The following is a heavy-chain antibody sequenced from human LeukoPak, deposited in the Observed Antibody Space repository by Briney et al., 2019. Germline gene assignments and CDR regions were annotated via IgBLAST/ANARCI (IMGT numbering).Heavy chain of an antibody. Sequence: GGSLRLSCAASGFTFSSYGIHWVRQAPGKGLEWVAVISHDGGNEYYADSVKGRFTISRDNSKNTLYLQMNSLRAEDTAVYYCARGSWGDSSGWYLYYYYYGMDVWGQGTTVTVSS. J-gene: IGHJ6*02. CDR2: ISHDGGNE. CDR1: GFTFSSYG. V-gene: IGHV3-30*03. CDR3: ARGSWGDSSGWYLYYYYYGMDV. D-gene: IGHD6-19*01.